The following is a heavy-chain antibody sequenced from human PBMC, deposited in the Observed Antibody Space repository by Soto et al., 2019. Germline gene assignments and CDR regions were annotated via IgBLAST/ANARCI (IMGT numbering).Heavy chain of an antibody. CDR3: ARAGGGLAARPLEY. V-gene: IGHV1-18*04. Sequence: QVQLVQSAVEVRRPGASVEVSCKTSGYMFTTYGISWVRQVPGQELEWMAWVSGNSGNTKYAQRFEDRLTMTVDTSTSTVSMEFRSLTADDTAIYYCARAGGGLAARPLEYWGQGTLVTVSS. CDR1: GYMFTTYG. D-gene: IGHD6-6*01. CDR2: VSGNSGNT. J-gene: IGHJ4*02.